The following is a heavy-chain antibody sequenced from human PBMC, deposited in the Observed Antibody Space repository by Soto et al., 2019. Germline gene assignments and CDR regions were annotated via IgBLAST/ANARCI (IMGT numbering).Heavy chain of an antibody. J-gene: IGHJ4*02. CDR2: IYYSGST. CDR3: ARAFRDGYIDY. V-gene: IGHV4-59*01. D-gene: IGHD3-3*02. Sequence: PSETLSLTCTVSGGSISSYYWSWIRQPPGKGLEWIGYIYYSGSTNYNPSLKSRVTISVDTSKNQSSLKLSSVTAADTAVYYCARAFRDGYIDYWGQGTLVTVSS. CDR1: GGSISSYY.